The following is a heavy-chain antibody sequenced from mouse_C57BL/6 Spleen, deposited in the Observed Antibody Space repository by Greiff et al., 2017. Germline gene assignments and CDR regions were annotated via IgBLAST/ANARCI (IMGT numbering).Heavy chain of an antibody. Sequence: EVQLQQSGPELVKPGASVKIPCKASGYTFTDYNMDWVKQSHGKSLEWIGDINPNNGGTIYNQKFKGKATLTVDKSSSTAYMELRSLTSEDTAVYYCARSGIYYYGSSYFDVWGTGTTVTVSS. CDR3: ARSGIYYYGSSYFDV. CDR1: GYTFTDYN. D-gene: IGHD1-1*01. J-gene: IGHJ1*03. CDR2: INPNNGGT. V-gene: IGHV1-18*01.